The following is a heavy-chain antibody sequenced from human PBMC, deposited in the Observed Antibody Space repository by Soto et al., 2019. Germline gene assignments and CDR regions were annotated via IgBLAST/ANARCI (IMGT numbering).Heavy chain of an antibody. CDR1: GGTFSSYT. V-gene: IGHV1-69*02. D-gene: IGHD4-17*01. CDR2: IIPILGIA. Sequence: QVQLVQSGAEVKQPGSSVKVSCKASGGTFSSYTISWVRQAPGQGLEWMGRIIPILGIANYAQKFQGRVTITADKSTSTAYMELSSLRSEDTAVYYCARDGYDYGDYYFDYWGQGTLVTVSS. J-gene: IGHJ4*02. CDR3: ARDGYDYGDYYFDY.